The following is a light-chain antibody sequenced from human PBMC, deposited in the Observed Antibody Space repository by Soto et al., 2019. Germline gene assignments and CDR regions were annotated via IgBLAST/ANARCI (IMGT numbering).Light chain of an antibody. CDR2: EVS. V-gene: IGLV2-8*01. J-gene: IGLJ1*01. Sequence: QSVLTQPPSPFRSPGQSVTISCPGTSSDVGGYNYVSWYQQHPGKAPKLMIYEVSKRPSGVPDRFSGSKSGNTASLTVSGLQAEDEADYYCSSYAGSNNYVFGTGTKVTVL. CDR1: SSDVGGYNY. CDR3: SSYAGSNNYV.